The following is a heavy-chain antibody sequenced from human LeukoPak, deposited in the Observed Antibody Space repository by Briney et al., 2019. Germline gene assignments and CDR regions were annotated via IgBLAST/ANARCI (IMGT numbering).Heavy chain of an antibody. J-gene: IGHJ4*02. D-gene: IGHD4-23*01. Sequence: ASVKASCKASGYTFTSYGISWVRQAPGQGLEWMGWISAYNGNANYAQKLQGRVTMTTDTSTSTAYMELRSLRSDDTAVYYCARARGYGGNWDYWGQGTLVTVSS. V-gene: IGHV1-18*01. CDR2: ISAYNGNA. CDR1: GYTFTSYG. CDR3: ARARGYGGNWDY.